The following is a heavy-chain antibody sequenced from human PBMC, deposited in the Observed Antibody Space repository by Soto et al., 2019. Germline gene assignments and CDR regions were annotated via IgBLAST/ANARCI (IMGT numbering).Heavy chain of an antibody. D-gene: IGHD6-19*01. CDR3: ARAHSSGWYYFDY. V-gene: IGHV3-30-3*01. Sequence: QVQLVESGGGVVQPGRSLRLSCAASGFTFSSYYMHWVRQAPGKGLEWVAVISYDGSNKYYADSVKGRFTISRDNSKNTLSLQMDSLRPEDTAVYYCARAHSSGWYYFDYWGQCTLVTVSS. CDR1: GFTFSSYY. CDR2: ISYDGSNK. J-gene: IGHJ4*02.